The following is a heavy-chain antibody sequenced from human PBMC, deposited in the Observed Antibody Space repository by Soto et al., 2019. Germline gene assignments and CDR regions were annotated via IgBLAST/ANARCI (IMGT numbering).Heavy chain of an antibody. CDR2: IYYSGST. Sequence: PSETLSLTCTVSGGSISSYYWSWIRQPPGKGLEWIGYIYYSGSTNYNPSLKSRVTISVDTSKNQFSLKLSSVTAADTAVYYCARRITMVRGVIMDWFDPWGQGTLVTVSS. D-gene: IGHD3-10*01. CDR1: GGSISSYY. J-gene: IGHJ5*02. V-gene: IGHV4-59*08. CDR3: ARRITMVRGVIMDWFDP.